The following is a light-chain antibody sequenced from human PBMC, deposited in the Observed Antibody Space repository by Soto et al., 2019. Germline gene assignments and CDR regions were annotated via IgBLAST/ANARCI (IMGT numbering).Light chain of an antibody. V-gene: IGKV1-5*01. CDR1: QNIGRW. CDR2: EAS. J-gene: IGKJ2*01. CDR3: QQYNTYP. Sequence: DIQMTQSPSTLSASVGDGVTITCRASQNIGRWLAWYQQKPGKAPKLLIYEASSLESGVPSRFSGSGSGTEFPLTVSSLQPDDFAIYHCQQYNTYPFGQGTKVDIK.